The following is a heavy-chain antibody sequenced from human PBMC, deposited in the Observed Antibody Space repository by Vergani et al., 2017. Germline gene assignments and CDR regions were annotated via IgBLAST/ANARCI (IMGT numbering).Heavy chain of an antibody. CDR1: GGSFSGYY. CDR2: ISSSSSYT. J-gene: IGHJ4*02. Sequence: QVQLQQWGAGLLKPSETLSLTCAVYGGSFSGYYWSWIRQPPGKGLEWVSYISSSSSYTNYADSVKGRFTISRDNAKNSLYLQMISLRAEDTAVYYCARDKWWEPFDYWGQGTLVTVSS. V-gene: IGHV3-11*05. CDR3: ARDKWWEPFDY. D-gene: IGHD1-26*01.